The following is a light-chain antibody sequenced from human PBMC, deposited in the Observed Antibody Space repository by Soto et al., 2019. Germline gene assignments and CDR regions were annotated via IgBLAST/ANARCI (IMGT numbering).Light chain of an antibody. V-gene: IGKV3-20*01. CDR1: QSVSSTS. J-gene: IGKJ1*01. CDR3: QQYDGSPPWT. Sequence: EIVLTQSPGTLSFSPGERATLSCRASQSVSSTSLAWYQQKPGQAPRLLIYGASNRATGIPDRFSGSGSGTDFTLTISRLEPEDCAVYYCQQYDGSPPWTFGLGTKVDFK. CDR2: GAS.